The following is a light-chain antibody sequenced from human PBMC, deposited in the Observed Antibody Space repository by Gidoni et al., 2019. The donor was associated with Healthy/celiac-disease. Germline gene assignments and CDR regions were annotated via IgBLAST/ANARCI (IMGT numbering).Light chain of an antibody. Sequence: QSVLTQPPSASGTPGQRVAISCSGSSSNIDSNTVNWYQQLPGTAPKLLIYSNNQRPSGVPDRFSGSKSGTSASLAISWLQSDDEADYYCSAWDDSLNGPVFGGGTKLTVL. V-gene: IGLV1-44*01. CDR2: SNN. J-gene: IGLJ3*02. CDR3: SAWDDSLNGPV. CDR1: SSNIDSNT.